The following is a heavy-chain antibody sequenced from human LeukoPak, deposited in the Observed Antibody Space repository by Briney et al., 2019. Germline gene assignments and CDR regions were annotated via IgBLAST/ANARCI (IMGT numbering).Heavy chain of an antibody. Sequence: ASVKVSCKASGYTFTSYAMNWVRQAPGQGPEWMGWMNPNSGNTTGYAQKFQGRVTMTRNTSISTAYMELSSLRSEDTAVYYCARDLVTMVRGVITPGSYWGRGTLVTVSS. CDR2: MNPNSGNTT. V-gene: IGHV1-8*02. CDR1: GYTFTSYA. CDR3: ARDLVTMVRGVITPGSY. J-gene: IGHJ4*02. D-gene: IGHD3-10*01.